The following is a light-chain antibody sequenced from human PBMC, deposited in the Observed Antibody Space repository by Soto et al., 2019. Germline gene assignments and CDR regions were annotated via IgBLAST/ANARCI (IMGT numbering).Light chain of an antibody. V-gene: IGLV2-18*02. Sequence: QSALTQPPSVSGSPGQSVTISCTGTSSDVGKYDRVSWYQQPPGTAPKLIIYEVTNRPSGVPARFSGSKSGNTASLTISGLQAEDEADYCCSSYTSTSRYVFGAGTQLTVL. CDR2: EVT. J-gene: IGLJ7*01. CDR1: SSDVGKYDR. CDR3: SSYTSTSRYV.